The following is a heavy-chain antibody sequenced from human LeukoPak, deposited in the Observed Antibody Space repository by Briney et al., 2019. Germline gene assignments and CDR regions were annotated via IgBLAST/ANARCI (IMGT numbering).Heavy chain of an antibody. D-gene: IGHD3-10*01. J-gene: IGHJ3*02. V-gene: IGHV1-46*01. Sequence: ASVKVSCKASGYTFTGYYMHWVRQAPGQGLEWMGIINPSGGSTSYAQKFQGRVTMTRDMSTSTVYMELSSLRSEDTAVYYCARDRKFPGAFDIWGQGTMVTVSS. CDR3: ARDRKFPGAFDI. CDR1: GYTFTGYY. CDR2: INPSGGST.